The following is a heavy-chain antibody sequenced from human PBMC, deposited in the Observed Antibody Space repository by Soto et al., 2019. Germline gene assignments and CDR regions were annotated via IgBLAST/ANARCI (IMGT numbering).Heavy chain of an antibody. CDR2: INPSGGST. V-gene: IGHV1-46*01. Sequence: QVQLVQSGAEVKKPGASVKVSCKASGYTFTSYYMHWVRQAPGQGLELMGIINPSGGSTSYAQKFQGRVTMTRDTSTRTVYMELSSLRSEDTAVYYCARRRYCGGDCYSDFDYWGQGTLVTVSS. J-gene: IGHJ4*02. CDR1: GYTFTSYY. D-gene: IGHD2-21*02. CDR3: ARRRYCGGDCYSDFDY.